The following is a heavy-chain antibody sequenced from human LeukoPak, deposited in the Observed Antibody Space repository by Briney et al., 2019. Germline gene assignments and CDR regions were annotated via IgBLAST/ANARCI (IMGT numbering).Heavy chain of an antibody. CDR1: GDTPHSHA. Sequence: SVKVSCKSSGDTPHSHAIRWLRQAPGQGLEWMGRIIPAFGTANYAQKFQGRVTITVDKSTMTAYMEMSSLRSEDTAVYYCARDYNWNFANSSPFDYWGQGTLVTVSS. CDR2: IIPAFGTA. CDR3: ARDYNWNFANSSPFDY. J-gene: IGHJ4*02. D-gene: IGHD1-7*01. V-gene: IGHV1-69*06.